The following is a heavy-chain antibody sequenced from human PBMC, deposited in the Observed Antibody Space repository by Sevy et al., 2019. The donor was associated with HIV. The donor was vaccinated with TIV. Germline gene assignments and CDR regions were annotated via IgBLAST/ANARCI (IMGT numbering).Heavy chain of an antibody. CDR2: IKQDGSGK. J-gene: IGHJ4*02. CDR3: ARDIYYDSSGYYVY. D-gene: IGHD3-22*01. Sequence: GGSLRLSCAASGFTFSSYWMSWVRQAPGKGLEWVANIKQDGSGKYYVDSVKGRFTISRDNAKNSLYLQMNSLRAEDTAVYYCARDIYYDSSGYYVYWGQGTLVTASS. V-gene: IGHV3-7*03. CDR1: GFTFSSYW.